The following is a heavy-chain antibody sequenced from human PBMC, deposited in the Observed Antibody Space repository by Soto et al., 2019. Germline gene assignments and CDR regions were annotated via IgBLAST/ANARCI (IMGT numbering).Heavy chain of an antibody. D-gene: IGHD3-22*01. J-gene: IGHJ5*02. CDR3: ARRRKDTMYYYDSSGYYDSWFDP. CDR1: GGSISSSSYY. Sequence: TLSLTCTVSGGSISSSSYYWGWIRQPPGKGLEWIGSIYYSGSTYYNPSLKSRVTISVDTSKNQFSLKLSSVTAADTAVYYCARRRKDTMYYYDSSGYYDSWFDPWGQGTLVTVSS. V-gene: IGHV4-39*01. CDR2: IYYSGST.